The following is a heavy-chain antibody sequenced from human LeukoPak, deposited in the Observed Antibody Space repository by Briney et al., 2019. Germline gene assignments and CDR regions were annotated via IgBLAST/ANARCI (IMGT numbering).Heavy chain of an antibody. D-gene: IGHD6-19*01. Sequence: SVKVSCKASGGTFSSYAISWVRQAPGQALEWMGRIIPILGIANYAQKFQGRVTITADKSTSTAYMEMRSLRSDDTAVYYCARVIGVTGRAFDYWGQGTLVTVSS. V-gene: IGHV1-69*04. CDR3: ARVIGVTGRAFDY. CDR2: IIPILGIA. CDR1: GGTFSSYA. J-gene: IGHJ4*02.